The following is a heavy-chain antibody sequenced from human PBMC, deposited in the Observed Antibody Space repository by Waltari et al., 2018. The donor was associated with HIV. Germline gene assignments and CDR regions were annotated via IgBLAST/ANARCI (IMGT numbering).Heavy chain of an antibody. Sequence: EEQLVESGGGLVYPGGSQRLSCAASGFTFYNHNMHWVRQAPGKGLEWISFINWNSEDRGYADSVKGRFFISRDNANDIVFLQMNSVRDEDTAVYFCARDGDWALGSWGQGTQVIVSS. CDR3: ARDGDWALGS. D-gene: IGHD2-21*02. CDR1: GFTFYNHN. V-gene: IGHV3-48*02. J-gene: IGHJ4*02. CDR2: INWNSEDR.